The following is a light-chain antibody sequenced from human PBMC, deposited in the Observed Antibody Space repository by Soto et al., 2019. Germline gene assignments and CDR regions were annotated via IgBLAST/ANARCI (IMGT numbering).Light chain of an antibody. CDR3: RQRSSWPPYT. V-gene: IGKV3-11*01. CDR1: QSVSSY. CDR2: DAS. J-gene: IGKJ2*01. Sequence: EIVLTQSPATLSLSPGERATLSCRASQSVSSYLAWYQQKPRQAPRLLIYDASNRATGIPARFSGSGSGTDFTLTISSREPEDCAVYYCRQRSSWPPYTFGQGTKLEIK.